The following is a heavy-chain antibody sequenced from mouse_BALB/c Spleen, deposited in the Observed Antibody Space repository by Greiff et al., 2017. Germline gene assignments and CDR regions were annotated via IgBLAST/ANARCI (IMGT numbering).Heavy chain of an antibody. CDR1: GYTFTSYW. D-gene: IGHD2-4*01. CDR3: ARRGDYDGGAWFAY. J-gene: IGHJ3*01. CDR2: INPSNGRT. V-gene: IGHV1S81*02. Sequence: QVQLQQPGAELVKPGASVKLSCKASGYTFTSYWMHWVKQRPGQGLEWIGEINPSNGRTNYNEKFKSKATLTVDKSSSTAYMQLSSLTSEDSAVYYCARRGDYDGGAWFAYRGQGTLVTVSA.